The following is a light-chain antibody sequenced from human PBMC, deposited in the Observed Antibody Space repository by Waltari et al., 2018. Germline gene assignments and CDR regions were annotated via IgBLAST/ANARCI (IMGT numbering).Light chain of an antibody. CDR3: QQSKEVPFT. CDR1: QTLTTY. Sequence: DIQLTQSPSYLSASVGARVTITCRARQTLTTYLNWYQQRPGTAPKFLFYAASTLETGVPSRFSGGGSGTDFTLTISGLQPDDFATYYCQQSKEVPFTFGQGTKLEIK. CDR2: AAS. V-gene: IGKV1-39*01. J-gene: IGKJ2*01.